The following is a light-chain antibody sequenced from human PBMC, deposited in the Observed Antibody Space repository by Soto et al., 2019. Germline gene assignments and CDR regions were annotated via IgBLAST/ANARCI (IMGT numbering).Light chain of an antibody. Sequence: DIQMTQSPSTLSASVGDRVTITCRASQSISSWLAWYQQKPGKAPKLLIYKASSLESGVPSRFSGGGSGTEFTLTISSLQTDDFATYYCQQYDSYSVLTFGGGTKVEIK. V-gene: IGKV1-5*03. CDR2: KAS. CDR3: QQYDSYSVLT. J-gene: IGKJ4*01. CDR1: QSISSW.